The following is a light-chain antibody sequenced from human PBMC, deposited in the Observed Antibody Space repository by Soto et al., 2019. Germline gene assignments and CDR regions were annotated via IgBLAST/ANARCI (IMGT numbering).Light chain of an antibody. CDR3: QQYESSPLT. V-gene: IGKV3-20*01. CDR1: QSVSSSH. J-gene: IGKJ4*01. Sequence: EIVLTQSSGTLSWSPGERATLSCRASQSVSSSHLAWYQQKPGQAPRLLMYGASSRATGIPDRFSGSGSGTDFTLIISRLEPEDFAVYYCQQYESSPLTFGGGTKVEIK. CDR2: GAS.